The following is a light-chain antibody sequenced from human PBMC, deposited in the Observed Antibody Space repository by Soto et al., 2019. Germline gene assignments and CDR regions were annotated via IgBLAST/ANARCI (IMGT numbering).Light chain of an antibody. Sequence: EIVMTQSPATLSVSPGERASLSCRASQSITSDLAWYQQKPGQPPRLLIYGSSTRATGVPARFSGSGSGTECTLTIDRLQSEDFAVYYCQQYDQWPPLTFGGGTKVEIK. J-gene: IGKJ4*01. CDR2: GSS. CDR1: QSITSD. CDR3: QQYDQWPPLT. V-gene: IGKV3-15*01.